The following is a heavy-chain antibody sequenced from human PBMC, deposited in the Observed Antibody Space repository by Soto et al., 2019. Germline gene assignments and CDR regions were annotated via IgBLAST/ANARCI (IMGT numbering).Heavy chain of an antibody. Sequence: QVQLVESGGGVVQPGRSLRLSCAASGFTFSSYAMHWVRQAPGKGLEWVAVISYDGSNKYYEDSVEGRFTISRDNSKNTRYLQMNSLRAEDTAVYYCARGGGELVEPELMDAFDIWGQGTMVTVSS. V-gene: IGHV3-30-3*01. CDR1: GFTFSSYA. D-gene: IGHD3-10*01. J-gene: IGHJ3*02. CDR2: ISYDGSNK. CDR3: ARGGGELVEPELMDAFDI.